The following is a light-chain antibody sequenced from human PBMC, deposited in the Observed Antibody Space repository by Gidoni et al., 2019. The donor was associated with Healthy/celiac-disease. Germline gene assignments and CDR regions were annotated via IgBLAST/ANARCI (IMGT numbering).Light chain of an antibody. V-gene: IGLV2-14*01. J-gene: IGLJ1*01. CDR2: EVS. CDR3: SSYTSSSTRI. CDR1: SSDAGGYNY. Sequence: QSARPQPASVSGSPGQSITISCTGTSSDAGGYNYVSWYQQHPGKAPKLMIYEVSNRPSGVSNRFSGSRSGSTASLAISGLQAEDEADYYCSSYTSSSTRIFGTGSKVTVL.